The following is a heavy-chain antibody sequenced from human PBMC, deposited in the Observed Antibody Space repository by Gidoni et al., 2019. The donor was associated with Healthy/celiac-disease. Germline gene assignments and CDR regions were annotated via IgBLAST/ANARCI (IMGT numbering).Heavy chain of an antibody. CDR3: ARDEYGDYVGYYYGMDV. CDR1: GCTFRGHA. CDR2: IIPIIGTA. J-gene: IGHJ6*02. D-gene: IGHD4-17*01. V-gene: IGHV1-69*01. Sequence: VQLVQSGAEVEKPGSSVKVPCKASGCTFRGHAISWVRQATGQGLEWMGGIIPIIGTANYAQKFQGRVTITADESTSTAYMELSSLRSEDTAVYYCARDEYGDYVGYYYGMDVWGQGTTVTVSS.